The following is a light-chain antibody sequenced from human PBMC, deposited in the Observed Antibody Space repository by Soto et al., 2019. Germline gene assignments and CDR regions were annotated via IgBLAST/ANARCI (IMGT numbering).Light chain of an antibody. J-gene: IGKJ3*01. CDR3: QHYDGPPFT. CDR1: QSVNSRF. V-gene: IGKV3-20*01. CDR2: GVS. Sequence: EIVLTQSPGTLSLSPGERATLSCRASQSVNSRFLAWYQQKPGQAPSLLIYGVSSRATGIPDRFSASGSGTDFTLIISRLETEDFAVYYCQHYDGPPFTFGPGTKVDIK.